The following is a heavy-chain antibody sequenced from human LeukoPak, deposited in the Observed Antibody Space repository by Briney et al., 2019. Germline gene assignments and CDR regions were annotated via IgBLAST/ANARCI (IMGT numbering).Heavy chain of an antibody. V-gene: IGHV3-15*01. CDR1: GFTFSSYG. CDR2: VKSKANGGTI. J-gene: IGHJ4*02. CDR3: STGRGDFLDY. Sequence: GGSLRLSCAASGFTFSSYGMHWVRQAPGKGLEWVGRVKSKANGGTIDYAAPVRGRVTISRDDSKNTVYLQMNSLKTEDTAVYYCSTGRGDFLDYWGQGTLVTVSS. D-gene: IGHD4-17*01.